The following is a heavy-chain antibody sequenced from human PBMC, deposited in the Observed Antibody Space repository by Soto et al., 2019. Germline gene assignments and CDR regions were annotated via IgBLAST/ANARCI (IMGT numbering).Heavy chain of an antibody. CDR3: LKDESINWYSGHFRH. CDR2: INWNSGSI. J-gene: IGHJ1*01. V-gene: IGHV3-9*01. CDR1: GFTFDDYA. Sequence: EVQLVESGGGLVQPGRSLRLSCAASGFTFDDYAMHWVRQVPGKGLEWVSGINWNSGSIGYGDSVKGRFAISRDNAKNSLHLQMNSLSAEDTAFYYCLKDESINWYSGHFRHWGQGKLVTVSS. D-gene: IGHD6-13*01.